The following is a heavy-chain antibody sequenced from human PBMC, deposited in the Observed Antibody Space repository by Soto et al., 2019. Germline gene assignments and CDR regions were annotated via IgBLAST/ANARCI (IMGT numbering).Heavy chain of an antibody. CDR3: AKDKNFWSGTTAFDS. Sequence: EVQMLESGGDLVQPGGSLRLSCADASFTFNMSAMSWVRQAPGKGLEWVSGISGSGGSTYYTDSVKGRFTISRDNSKNTLFLQMERMSAEDTAVYYCAKDKNFWSGTTAFDSWGQGTPVTVSS. CDR2: ISGSGGST. D-gene: IGHD3-3*01. J-gene: IGHJ5*01. CDR1: SFTFNMSA. V-gene: IGHV3-23*01.